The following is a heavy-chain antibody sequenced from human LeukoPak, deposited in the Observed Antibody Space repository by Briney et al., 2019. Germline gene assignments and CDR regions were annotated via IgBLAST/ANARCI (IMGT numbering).Heavy chain of an antibody. J-gene: IGHJ4*02. CDR1: GGSNSSGGYS. CDR2: IYHSGST. V-gene: IGHV4-30-2*01. CDR3: ASDSYYYGSGSYVY. Sequence: SQTLSLTCAVSGGSNSSGGYSWSWIRQLPGTGLEWIGYIYHSGSTYYNPSLKSRVTISVDRSKNQFSLKLSSVTAADTAVYYRASDSYYYGSGSYVYWGQGTLVTVSS. D-gene: IGHD3-10*01.